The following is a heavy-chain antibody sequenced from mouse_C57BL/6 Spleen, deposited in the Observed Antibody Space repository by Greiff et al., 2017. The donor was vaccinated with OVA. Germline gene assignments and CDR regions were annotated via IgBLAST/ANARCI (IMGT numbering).Heavy chain of an antibody. D-gene: IGHD5-5*01. CDR1: GYTFTGYW. CDR3: ARALPYYYAMDY. V-gene: IGHV1-9*01. CDR2: ILPGSGST. J-gene: IGHJ4*01. Sequence: QVQLQQSGAELMKPGASVKLSCKATGYTFTGYWIEWVKQRPGHGLEWIGEILPGSGSTTYNEKFKGKATFTADTSSNTAYMQRSSLTTEDSAIYYCARALPYYYAMDYWGQGTSVTVSS.